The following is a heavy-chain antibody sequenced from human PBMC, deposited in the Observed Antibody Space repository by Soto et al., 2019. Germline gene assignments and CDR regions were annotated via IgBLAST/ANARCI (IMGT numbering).Heavy chain of an antibody. D-gene: IGHD6-19*01. CDR2: IYSGGST. J-gene: IGHJ6*02. V-gene: IGHV3-66*01. CDR3: ARGPTGWLYYYGMDV. CDR1: GFTVSSNY. Sequence: GGSLRLSCAASGFTVSSNYMSWVRQAPGKGLEWVSVIYSGGSTYYADSVKGRFTISRDNSKNTLYLQMNSLRAEDTAVYYCARGPTGWLYYYGMDVWGQGTTVTVSS.